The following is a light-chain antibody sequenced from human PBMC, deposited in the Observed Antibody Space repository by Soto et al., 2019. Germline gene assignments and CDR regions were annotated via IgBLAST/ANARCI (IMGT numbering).Light chain of an antibody. CDR2: DVS. CDR1: SSDVGGYNY. V-gene: IGLV2-11*01. J-gene: IGLJ1*01. CDR3: CSYAGSYTFV. Sequence: QSVLTQPRSVSGSPGQPVTISCTGTSSDVGGYNYVSWYQQHPGKAPKLMIYDVSKRPSGVPDRFSGSKSGNTASLTISGLQAEDEADYYCCSYAGSYTFVFXTGTKVTVL.